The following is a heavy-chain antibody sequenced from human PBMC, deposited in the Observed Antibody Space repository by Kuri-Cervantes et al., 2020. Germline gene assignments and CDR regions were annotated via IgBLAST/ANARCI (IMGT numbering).Heavy chain of an antibody. V-gene: IGHV1-8*01. CDR2: MNPNSGNT. D-gene: IGHD4-11*01. CDR1: GYTFTSYD. Sequence: ASVKVSCKASGYTFTSYDINWVRQATGQGLEWMGWMNPNSGNTGYAQKFQGRVTMTRNTSISTAYMELSSLRSGDTTVYYCARVGPVTKGRRGMDVWGQGTTVTVSS. J-gene: IGHJ6*02. CDR3: ARVGPVTKGRRGMDV.